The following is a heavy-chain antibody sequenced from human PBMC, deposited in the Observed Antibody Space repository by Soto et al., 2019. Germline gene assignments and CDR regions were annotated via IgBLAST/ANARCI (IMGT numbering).Heavy chain of an antibody. J-gene: IGHJ5*02. CDR1: GDSITRSNFY. CDR3: ARHKTTMLTVVSAFDP. Sequence: SETLSLTCTVSGDSITRSNFYGGWIRQPPGKGLEWLGSIFYSGSTFYNPALKSRVTFSVDTSKNHFSLKLSSVTASDTAVYYCARHKTTMLTVVSAFDPWGQGTRVTVSS. CDR2: IFYSGST. V-gene: IGHV4-39*02. D-gene: IGHD3-22*01.